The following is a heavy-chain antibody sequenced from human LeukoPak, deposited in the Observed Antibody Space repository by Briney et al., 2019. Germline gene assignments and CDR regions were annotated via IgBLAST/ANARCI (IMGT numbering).Heavy chain of an antibody. J-gene: IGHJ6*02. CDR2: ISSSSSYI. V-gene: IGHV3-21*01. CDR3: ARSVVVVAEYYYYGMDV. D-gene: IGHD2-15*01. Sequence: GGSLRLSCAASGFTFDDYAMHWVRQAPGKGLEWVSSISSSSSYIYYADSVKGRFTISRDNAKNSLYLQMNSLRAEDTAVYYCARSVVVVAEYYYYGMDVWGQGTTVTVSS. CDR1: GFTFDDYA.